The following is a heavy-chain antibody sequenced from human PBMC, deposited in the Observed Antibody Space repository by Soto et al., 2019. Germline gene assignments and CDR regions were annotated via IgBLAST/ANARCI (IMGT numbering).Heavy chain of an antibody. J-gene: IGHJ4*01. CDR2: IYPGDSDT. Sequence: PGESLKVSCKGSGYSFPSYWIAWVRQMPGKGLEWVGTIYPGDSDTRYSPSFQGQVTISADKSFSTAYLQWSSLKASDTAIYYCSRYASSGYFHFEYWGNGPLV. V-gene: IGHV5-51*01. CDR3: SRYASSGYFHFEY. D-gene: IGHD3-22*01. CDR1: GYSFPSYW.